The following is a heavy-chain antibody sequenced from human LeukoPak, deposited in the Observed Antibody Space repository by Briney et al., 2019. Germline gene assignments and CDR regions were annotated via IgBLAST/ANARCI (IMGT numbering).Heavy chain of an antibody. CDR3: ATDSGTYYKAFDY. CDR1: GFTFSNYV. V-gene: IGHV3-23*01. Sequence: GGSLRLSCTASGFTFSNYVMSWVRQAPGKGLEWVSTISGSGGSTYYADSVKGRLTISRDNSKNTLYLQMNSVRAEDTAVYSCATDSGTYYKAFDYWGQGTLVTVSS. J-gene: IGHJ4*02. D-gene: IGHD1-26*01. CDR2: ISGSGGST.